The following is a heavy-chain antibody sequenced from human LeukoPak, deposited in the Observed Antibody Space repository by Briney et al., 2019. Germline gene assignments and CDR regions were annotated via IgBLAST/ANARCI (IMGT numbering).Heavy chain of an antibody. Sequence: GASVKVSCKASGYTFTDYATHWVRQAPGQRLEWMGWINAANGNTKYSQKFQGRVTITMDTSASTAYMELSSLRSEDTAVYYCARVPSGVDFDYWGQGTLVTVSS. V-gene: IGHV1-3*01. J-gene: IGHJ4*02. CDR2: INAANGNT. CDR1: GYTFTDYA. CDR3: ARVPSGVDFDY.